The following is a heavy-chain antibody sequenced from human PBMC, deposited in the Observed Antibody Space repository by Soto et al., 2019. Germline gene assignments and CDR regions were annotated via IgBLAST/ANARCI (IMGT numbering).Heavy chain of an antibody. V-gene: IGHV3-23*01. J-gene: IGHJ4*02. D-gene: IGHD2-21*02. CDR2: ISGGGGSS. CDR3: ADNCGVDCHSVFFY. CDR1: GFSFSNYA. Sequence: EVQLLESGGGLVQPGGSLRLSCAASGFSFSNYAMSWVRQAPGKGLEWVSGISGGGGSSYYADSVKGRFTISRDNSKNALSLQMNSLRAEDTAVYYCADNCGVDCHSVFFYWGQGTLVIVSS.